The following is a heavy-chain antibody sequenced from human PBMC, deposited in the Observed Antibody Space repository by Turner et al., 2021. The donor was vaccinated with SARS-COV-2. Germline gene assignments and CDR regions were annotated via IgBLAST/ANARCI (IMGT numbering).Heavy chain of an antibody. D-gene: IGHD3-3*01. CDR1: GGTISSSSYY. CDR3: ARTYYDFWSGYYGTPGYFDY. CDR2: IYYSGST. Sequence: QLQLQESGPGLVKPSETLSLTRTVSGGTISSSSYYWGWIRQPPGKGREWIGSIYYSGSTYYNPSLKSRVTISVDTSKNQFSLKLSSVTAADTAVYYCARTYYDFWSGYYGTPGYFDYWGQGTLVTVSS. V-gene: IGHV4-39*01. J-gene: IGHJ4*02.